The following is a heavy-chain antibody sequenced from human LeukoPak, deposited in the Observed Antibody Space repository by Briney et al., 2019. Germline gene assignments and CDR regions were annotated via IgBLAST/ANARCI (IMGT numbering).Heavy chain of an antibody. Sequence: PGGSLRLSCAASGFTFGDYAMHWVRQAPGKGLEWVSGISWNSGSIGYADSVKGRFTISRDNAKNSLYLQMNSLRAEDMALYYCAKGVSGWYEGPLFFDYWGQGTLVTVSS. CDR1: GFTFGDYA. D-gene: IGHD6-19*01. J-gene: IGHJ4*02. CDR3: AKGVSGWYEGPLFFDY. V-gene: IGHV3-9*03. CDR2: ISWNSGSI.